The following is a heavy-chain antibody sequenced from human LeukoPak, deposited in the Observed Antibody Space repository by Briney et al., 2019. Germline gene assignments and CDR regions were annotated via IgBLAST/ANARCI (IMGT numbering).Heavy chain of an antibody. D-gene: IGHD3-22*01. Sequence: SETLSLTCGVYGGSYSDYYWSWIRQPPGKGLEWIGEINHSGITNYNPSLKSRVTISLDTSKNQFSLKLSSLTAADTAVYYCARQDYDKPLWGQGTLVTVSS. CDR1: GGSYSDYY. J-gene: IGHJ4*02. CDR2: INHSGIT. V-gene: IGHV4-34*01. CDR3: ARQDYDKPL.